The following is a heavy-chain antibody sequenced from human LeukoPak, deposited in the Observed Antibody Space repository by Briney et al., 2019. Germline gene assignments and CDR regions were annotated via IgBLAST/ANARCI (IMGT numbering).Heavy chain of an antibody. CDR3: ARVGGYCTNGVVLCRPTAENNWFDP. D-gene: IGHD2-8*01. CDR2: IIPIFGTA. Sequence: SVKVSCKASGGTFSSYAISWVRLAPGQGLEWTGGIIPIFGTANYAQKFQGRVSITADESTSTAYMELSSLRSEDTAVYYCARVGGYCTNGVVLCRPTAENNWFDPWGQGTLVTVSS. V-gene: IGHV1-69*01. J-gene: IGHJ5*02. CDR1: GGTFSSYA.